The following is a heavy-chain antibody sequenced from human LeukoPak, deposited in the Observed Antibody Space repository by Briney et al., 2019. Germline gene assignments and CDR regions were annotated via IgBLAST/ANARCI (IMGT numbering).Heavy chain of an antibody. CDR2: IYHSGST. D-gene: IGHD5-24*01. Sequence: SETLSLTCAVSGGSISSSNWWSWVRQPPGKGLEWIGEIYHSGSTNYNPSLKSRVTISVDKSKNQFSLKLNSVTAADTAVYYCARDLRGKISGTREAFDIWGQGTMVTVSS. CDR1: GGSISSSNW. V-gene: IGHV4-4*02. J-gene: IGHJ3*02. CDR3: ARDLRGKISGTREAFDI.